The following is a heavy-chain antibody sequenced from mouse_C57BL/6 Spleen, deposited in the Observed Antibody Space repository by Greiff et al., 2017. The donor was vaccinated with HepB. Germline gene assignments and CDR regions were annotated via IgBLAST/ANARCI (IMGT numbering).Heavy chain of an antibody. CDR3: ARHYSNPWYFDV. CDR2: IYSGGGYT. J-gene: IGHJ1*03. Sequence: QVQLQQSGAELVRPGTSVKMFCKASGYTFPNFWIGWAKPRPGHGLEWIGDIYSGGGYTNYNEKFKGKATLTADKSSSTAYMQFSSLTSEDSAIYYCARHYSNPWYFDVWGTGTTVTVSS. D-gene: IGHD2-5*01. V-gene: IGHV1-63*01. CDR1: GYTFPNFW.